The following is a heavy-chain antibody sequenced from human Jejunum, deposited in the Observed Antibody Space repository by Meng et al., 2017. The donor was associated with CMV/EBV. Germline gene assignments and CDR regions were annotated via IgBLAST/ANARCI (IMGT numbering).Heavy chain of an antibody. V-gene: IGHV4-59*01. Sequence: SGDSFMYYYWSWIRQSPEKGLEWIGYVSYSGTSYYNPSLKSRVTVSLDMSKSQFSLTLTSVTAADTAVYFCARDRGGLGKYFDYWGQGSLVTRLL. D-gene: IGHD3-10*01. CDR1: GDSFMYYY. CDR3: ARDRGGLGKYFDY. J-gene: IGHJ4*02. CDR2: VSYSGTS.